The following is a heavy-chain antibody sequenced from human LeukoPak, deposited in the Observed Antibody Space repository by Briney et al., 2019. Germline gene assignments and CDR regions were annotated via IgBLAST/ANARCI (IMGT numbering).Heavy chain of an antibody. CDR1: GFTFSSYA. V-gene: IGHV3-30-3*01. D-gene: IGHD6-25*01. J-gene: IGHJ6*03. Sequence: PGRSLRLSCAASGFTFSSYAMHWVRQAPGKGLEGVAVISYDGSNKYYADSVKGRFTISRDNAKNSLYLQMNSLRADDTAVYYCARFAAGGSYYYYMDVWGQGTTVTVSS. CDR2: ISYDGSNK. CDR3: ARFAAGGSYYYYMDV.